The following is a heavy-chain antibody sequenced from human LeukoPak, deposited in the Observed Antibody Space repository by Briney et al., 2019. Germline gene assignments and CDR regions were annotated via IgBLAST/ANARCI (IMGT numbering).Heavy chain of an antibody. V-gene: IGHV1-69*05. D-gene: IGHD1-1*01. CDR3: ARGPELERFDY. J-gene: IGHJ4*02. CDR1: GGTFSSYA. Sequence: ASVKVSCKASGGTFSSYAISWVRQAPGQGLEWMGGIIPIFGTANYAQKFKGRVTITTDESTSTAYMELSSLRSEDTALYYCARGPELERFDYWGQGNLVTVSS. CDR2: IIPIFGTA.